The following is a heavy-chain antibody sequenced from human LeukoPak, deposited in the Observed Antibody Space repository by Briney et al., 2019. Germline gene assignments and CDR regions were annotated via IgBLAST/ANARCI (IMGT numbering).Heavy chain of an antibody. D-gene: IGHD3-16*01. CDR1: GGSISSSNW. Sequence: PSGTLSLTCAVSGGSISSSNWWSWVRQPPGKGLEWIGEIYHSGSTNYNPSLKSRVTISVDKSKNQFSLKLSSVTAADTAVYYCARHTPLASGPYFDYWGQGTLVTVSS. CDR2: IYHSGST. J-gene: IGHJ4*02. CDR3: ARHTPLASGPYFDY. V-gene: IGHV4-4*02.